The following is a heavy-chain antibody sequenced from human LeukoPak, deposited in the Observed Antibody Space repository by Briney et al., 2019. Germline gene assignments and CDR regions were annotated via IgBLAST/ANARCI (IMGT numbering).Heavy chain of an antibody. Sequence: GGSLRLSCAASGFTFSSYWMSWVRQAPGKGLEWVANIKQDGSEKYYVASVKGRFTISRDNAKNSLYLQMNSLRAEDTALYYCARETTGDPFDYWGQGTLVTVSS. CDR1: GFTFSSYW. CDR2: IKQDGSEK. J-gene: IGHJ4*02. V-gene: IGHV3-7*01. CDR3: ARETTGDPFDY. D-gene: IGHD7-27*01.